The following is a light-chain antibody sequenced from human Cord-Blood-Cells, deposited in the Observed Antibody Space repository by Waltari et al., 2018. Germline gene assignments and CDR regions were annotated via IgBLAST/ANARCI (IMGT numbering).Light chain of an antibody. J-gene: IGKJ1*01. CDR1: QSVVYSSNNKDY. V-gene: IGKV4-1*01. CDR3: QQYYSTPWT. CDR2: WAT. Sequence: DIVMTQSPDSLAVSLGERATINCKFSQSVVYSSNNKDYLDWYQQKPGQPPKLLIYWATTRESGVPDRFGGSGSGTDFTLTISSLQAEDVAVYYCQQYYSTPWTFGQGTKVEIK.